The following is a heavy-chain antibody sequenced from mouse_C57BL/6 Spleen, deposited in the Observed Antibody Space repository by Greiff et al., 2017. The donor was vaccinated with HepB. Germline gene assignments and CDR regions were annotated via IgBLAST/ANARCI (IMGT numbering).Heavy chain of an antibody. J-gene: IGHJ4*01. Sequence: QVQLQQPGAELVKPGASVKLSCKASGYTFTSYWMQWVKQRPGQGLEWIGEIDPSDSYTNYNQKFKGKATLTVDTSSSTAYMQLSSLTSEDSAVYYCASTDYAMDYWGQGTSVTVSS. V-gene: IGHV1-50*01. CDR3: ASTDYAMDY. CDR1: GYTFTSYW. CDR2: IDPSDSYT.